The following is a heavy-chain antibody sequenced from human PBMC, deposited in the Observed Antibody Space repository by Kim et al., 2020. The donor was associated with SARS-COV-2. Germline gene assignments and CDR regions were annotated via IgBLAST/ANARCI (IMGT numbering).Heavy chain of an antibody. V-gene: IGHV3-48*04. CDR2: ISSGSSTI. CDR3: ARGDYYYGSGSYSLFDY. CDR1: GFTFISYT. Sequence: GGSLRLSCAASGFTFISYTMNWVRQAPGKGLEWVSYISSGSSTIYYADSVKGRFTISRDNAKNSLYLQMNSLRAEDTAVYYCARGDYYYGSGSYSLFDY. J-gene: IGHJ4*01. D-gene: IGHD3-10*01.